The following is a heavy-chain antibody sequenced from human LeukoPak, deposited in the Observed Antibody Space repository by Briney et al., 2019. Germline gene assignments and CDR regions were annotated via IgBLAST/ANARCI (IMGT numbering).Heavy chain of an antibody. CDR1: GFTFSSYS. CDR3: ARDRDRYNRNYVYYFDY. D-gene: IGHD1-7*01. J-gene: IGHJ4*02. CDR2: FSSSSSTI. Sequence: GGSLRLSCAASGFTFSSYSINWVRHAPGEGLGGVLYFSSSSSTIYYADYVKGRFTISRDNAKNSLYLQMNSLRAEDTAVYYCARDRDRYNRNYVYYFDYWGQGTLVTVSS. V-gene: IGHV3-48*04.